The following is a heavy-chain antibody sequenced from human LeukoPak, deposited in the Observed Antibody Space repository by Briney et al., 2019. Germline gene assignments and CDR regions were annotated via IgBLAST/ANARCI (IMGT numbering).Heavy chain of an antibody. Sequence: PSQTLSLACAVSGGSISSGGYSWSWIRQPPGKGLEWIGYIYHSGSTYYNPSLKSRVTISVDRSKNQFSLKLSSVTAADTAVYYCAGRYCSSTSCGFDYWGQGTLVTVSS. D-gene: IGHD2-2*01. CDR1: GGSISSGGYS. V-gene: IGHV4-30-2*01. J-gene: IGHJ4*02. CDR2: IYHSGST. CDR3: AGRYCSSTSCGFDY.